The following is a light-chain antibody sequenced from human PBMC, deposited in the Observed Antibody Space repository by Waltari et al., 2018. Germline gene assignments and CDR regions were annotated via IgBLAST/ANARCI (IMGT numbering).Light chain of an antibody. Sequence: QSALTQPASVFGSPGQSITITCSGSSSDTGAYDLVSWYQQHPGKAPKLMTYDVSKRPSGVSDRFSGSKSGNTASLTISGLQAEDEADYYCASYIGRNIRVFGTGTMVTVL. CDR2: DVS. CDR1: SSDTGAYDL. J-gene: IGLJ1*01. CDR3: ASYIGRNIRV. V-gene: IGLV2-14*01.